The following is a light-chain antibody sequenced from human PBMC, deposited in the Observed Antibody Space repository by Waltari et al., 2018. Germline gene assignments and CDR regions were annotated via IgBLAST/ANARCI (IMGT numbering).Light chain of an antibody. CDR1: QSIRSL. CDR2: DTS. Sequence: EIVLTQSPDTLSLSPGERATVSCRASQSIRSLLAWYQQKPGQAPRLLIYDTSKRATGIPARFSGSGSGTDFTLTISSLDPGDFAVYYCLQRSSWPLTFGGGTRVEIK. CDR3: LQRSSWPLT. V-gene: IGKV3-11*01. J-gene: IGKJ4*01.